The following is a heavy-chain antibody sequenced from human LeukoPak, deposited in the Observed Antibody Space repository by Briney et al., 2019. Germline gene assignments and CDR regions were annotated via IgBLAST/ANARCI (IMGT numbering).Heavy chain of an antibody. Sequence: SETLSLTCTVSGGPISSYYWSWIRQPPGKGLEWIGYIYYSGSTNYNPSLKSRVTISVDTSKNQFSLKLSSVTAADTAVYYCASSPPGLSDFDYWGQGTLVTVSS. J-gene: IGHJ4*02. CDR3: ASSPPGLSDFDY. CDR2: IYYSGST. CDR1: GGPISSYY. V-gene: IGHV4-59*01.